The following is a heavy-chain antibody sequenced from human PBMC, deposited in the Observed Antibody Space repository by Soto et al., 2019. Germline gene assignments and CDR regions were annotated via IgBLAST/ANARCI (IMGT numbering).Heavy chain of an antibody. D-gene: IGHD1-26*01. CDR1: GFTFTSYT. V-gene: IGHV3-30-3*01. Sequence: PVGSLRLSCAASGFTFTSYTIHWVRQAPGKGLEWVAVISFDGSNKYYADSVKGRFTISRDNSKNTLYLQVNSLRVEDTAVYFCARAKSGSYHWSGYFDYWGQGTLVTSPQ. J-gene: IGHJ4*02. CDR2: ISFDGSNK. CDR3: ARAKSGSYHWSGYFDY.